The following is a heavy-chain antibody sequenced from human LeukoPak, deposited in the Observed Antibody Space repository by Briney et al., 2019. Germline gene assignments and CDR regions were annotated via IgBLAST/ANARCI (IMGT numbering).Heavy chain of an antibody. CDR3: ARAVGELRYFDY. Sequence: SVTLSLTCSVSGSSISSYYWSWIWQPPGKGLEWIGYIYYSGSTKYNPSLKSRVTISVDTSKNQFSLKLSSVTAADTAVYYCARAVGELRYFDYWGQGTLVTVSS. CDR2: IYYSGST. D-gene: IGHD1-26*01. J-gene: IGHJ4*02. CDR1: GSSISSYY. V-gene: IGHV4-59*01.